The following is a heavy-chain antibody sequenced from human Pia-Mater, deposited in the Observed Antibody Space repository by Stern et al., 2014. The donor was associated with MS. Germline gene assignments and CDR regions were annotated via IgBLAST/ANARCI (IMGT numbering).Heavy chain of an antibody. CDR3: ARHVQGFDY. Sequence: EVQLVQSGAEVKKPGESLKISCKLSGYSFTIYYIAWVRQMPGKGLEWMGVINPYDSDTTYSPSFQGQVTIPADKSITTAYLQWSSLRASDTAMYYCARHVQGFDYWGQGTLVTVSS. V-gene: IGHV5-51*01. CDR1: GYSFTIYY. CDR2: INPYDSDT. J-gene: IGHJ4*02.